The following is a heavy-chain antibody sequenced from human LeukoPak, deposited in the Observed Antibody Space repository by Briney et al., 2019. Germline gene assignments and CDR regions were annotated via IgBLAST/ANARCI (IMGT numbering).Heavy chain of an antibody. J-gene: IGHJ4*02. D-gene: IGHD2-2*01. CDR3: AVLTYQLLDYYFDY. CDR2: ISSSGSTI. CDR1: GFIFSSYS. V-gene: IGHV3-48*01. Sequence: GGSLRLSCAASGFIFSSYSMNWVRQAPGKGLEWVSYISSSGSTIYYADSVRGRFTISRDNAKNSLYLQMNSLRAEDTAVYYCAVLTYQLLDYYFDYWGQGTLVTVSS.